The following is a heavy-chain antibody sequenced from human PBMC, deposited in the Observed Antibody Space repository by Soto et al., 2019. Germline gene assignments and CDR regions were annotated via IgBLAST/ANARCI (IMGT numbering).Heavy chain of an antibody. V-gene: IGHV1-58*01. D-gene: IGHD3-3*01. J-gene: IGHJ3*02. CDR1: GFTFSRSA. Sequence: QMQLVQSGPEVKKPGTSLKVSCKASGFTFSRSAVQWVRQARGQRLEWIGWIAVGSGDTNYAQKYQERLTITRDMSTSTDYMELRSLRSEDTAVYYCAAPGGVVNGFDIWGQGTMVTVSS. CDR3: AAPGGVVNGFDI. CDR2: IAVGSGDT.